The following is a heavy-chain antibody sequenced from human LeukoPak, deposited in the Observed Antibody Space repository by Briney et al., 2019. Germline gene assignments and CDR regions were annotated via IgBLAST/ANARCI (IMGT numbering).Heavy chain of an antibody. V-gene: IGHV4-59*08. Sequence: SEALSLTCPVSGVSISSYYRSWIRQPPGKGLEWIGYIYYSGSTNYNPSLKSRVTISLDTSKNQFSLKLSSVTAADTAVYYCARHDGSSWYYAFDVWGQGTMVTVSS. J-gene: IGHJ3*01. CDR3: ARHDGSSWYYAFDV. D-gene: IGHD6-13*01. CDR1: GVSISSYY. CDR2: IYYSGST.